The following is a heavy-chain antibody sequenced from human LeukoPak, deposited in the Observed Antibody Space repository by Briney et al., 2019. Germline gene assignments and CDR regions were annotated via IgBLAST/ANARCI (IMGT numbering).Heavy chain of an antibody. Sequence: SETLSLTCAVYGGSFSGYYWSWIRQPPGKGLEWIGEINHSGSTNYNPSLKSRVTISVDTSKNQFSLKLSSVTAADTAVCYCARDYIAVAGTALFANWGQGTLVTVSS. CDR3: ARDYIAVAGTALFAN. J-gene: IGHJ4*02. CDR2: INHSGST. D-gene: IGHD6-19*01. V-gene: IGHV4-34*01. CDR1: GGSFSGYY.